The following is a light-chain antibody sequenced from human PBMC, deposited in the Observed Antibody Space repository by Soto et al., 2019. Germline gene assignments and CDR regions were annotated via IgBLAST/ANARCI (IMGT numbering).Light chain of an antibody. CDR2: WAS. Sequence: DIVMTQSPDSLAVSLGERATINCKSSQSVLYSSNNKNYLAWYQQKPGQPPKLLIYWASTRGSGVPDRFSGSGSGTDFTLTISSLQAEDVAVYYCQQYYSTPITFGQGTRLEI. V-gene: IGKV4-1*01. J-gene: IGKJ5*01. CDR3: QQYYSTPIT. CDR1: QSVLYSSNNKNY.